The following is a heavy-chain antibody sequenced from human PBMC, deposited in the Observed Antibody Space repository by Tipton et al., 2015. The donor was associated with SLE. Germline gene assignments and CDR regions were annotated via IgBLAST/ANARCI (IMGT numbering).Heavy chain of an antibody. CDR3: ARRSGDGTAYYYVAY. J-gene: IGHJ4*02. D-gene: IGHD3-22*01. CDR2: VHYSGRT. CDR1: GDAIGIYY. Sequence: LRLSCTVSGDAIGIYYWSWIRQPPGKGLEWIGHVHYSGRTKYNPSLLSRVTISIDTSKNQFSLNLNSVTAADTAVYYCARRSGDGTAYYYVAYWGRGALVTVSS. V-gene: IGHV4-59*01.